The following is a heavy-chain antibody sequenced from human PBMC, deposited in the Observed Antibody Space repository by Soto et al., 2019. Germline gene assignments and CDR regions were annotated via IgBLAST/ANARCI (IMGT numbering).Heavy chain of an antibody. D-gene: IGHD3-3*01. Sequence: ASVKVSCKAPGYTFTSYGISWVRQAPGQGLEWMGWISAYNGNTNYAQKLQGRVTMTTDTSTSTAYMELRSLRSDDTAVYYCARDRAYYDFWSGFPLRLHYYYYGMDVWGQGTTVTVSS. J-gene: IGHJ6*02. V-gene: IGHV1-18*01. CDR1: GYTFTSYG. CDR2: ISAYNGNT. CDR3: ARDRAYYDFWSGFPLRLHYYYYGMDV.